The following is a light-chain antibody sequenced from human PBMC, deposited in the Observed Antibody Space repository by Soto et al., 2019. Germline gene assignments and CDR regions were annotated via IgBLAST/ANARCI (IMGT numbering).Light chain of an antibody. CDR3: QQYNNWPS. Sequence: EIVMTQSPATLSVSPGERATLSCRASHSVSTNLAWYQQKPGQTPRLLIYAASARASGVPARFSGSGSGTEFTHTISSLQSEDFAVYYCQQYNNWPSFGPGTKVDIK. CDR2: AAS. CDR1: HSVSTN. V-gene: IGKV3-15*01. J-gene: IGKJ3*01.